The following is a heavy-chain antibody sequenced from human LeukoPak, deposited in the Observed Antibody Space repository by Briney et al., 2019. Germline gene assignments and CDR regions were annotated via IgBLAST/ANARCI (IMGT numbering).Heavy chain of an antibody. Sequence: GASVKVSCKASGYTFTSYGISWVRQAPGQGLEWMGWISAYNGNTNYAQKLQGRVTMTTDTSTSTAYMELRSLRSDDTAVYYCARLWVAAAGTEQWFDPWGQGTLVTVSS. D-gene: IGHD6-13*01. J-gene: IGHJ5*02. V-gene: IGHV1-18*01. CDR2: ISAYNGNT. CDR3: ARLWVAAAGTEQWFDP. CDR1: GYTFTSYG.